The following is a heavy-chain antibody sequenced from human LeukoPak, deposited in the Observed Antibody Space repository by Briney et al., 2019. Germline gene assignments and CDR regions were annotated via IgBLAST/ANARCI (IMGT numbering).Heavy chain of an antibody. J-gene: IGHJ4*02. CDR1: GYSISSGYY. CDR2: RFRSGST. Sequence: SETLSLTCTVSGYSISSGYYWDWIRQPPGKGLEWIGSRFRSGSTYYNPSLKSRVTISLDTSKNQFSLKLSSVTAADTAVYYCAREGGSASSEVYWGQGTLVTVSS. D-gene: IGHD6-25*01. CDR3: AREGGSASSEVY. V-gene: IGHV4-38-2*02.